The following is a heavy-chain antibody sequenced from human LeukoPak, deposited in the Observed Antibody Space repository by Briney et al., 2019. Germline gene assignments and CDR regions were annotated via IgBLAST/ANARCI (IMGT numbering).Heavy chain of an antibody. CDR2: INIDGTVT. D-gene: IGHD6-19*01. CDR1: GFTFSKYL. CDR3: ATKQWLAPPPDS. J-gene: IGHJ4*02. Sequence: GGSLRLSCAASGFTFSKYLMLWVRQAPGKGLESVSRINIDGTVTTYADSVKGRFTVSRDNADNTMFLQMNSVRDEDTAVYYCATKQWLAPPPDSWGQGTPVTVSS. V-gene: IGHV3-74*01.